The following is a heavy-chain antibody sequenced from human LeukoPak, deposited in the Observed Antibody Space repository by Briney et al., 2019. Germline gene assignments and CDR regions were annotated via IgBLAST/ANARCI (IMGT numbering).Heavy chain of an antibody. CDR3: ARLNKNDSGSYRFGKKKRGYMDV. Sequence: ETLSLTCAVYGGSFSGYYWSWIRQPPGKGLEWIGEINHSGSTNYNPSLKSRVTISVDTSKNQFSLKLSSVTAADTAVYYCARLNKNDSGSYRFGKKKRGYMDVWGKGTTVTISS. J-gene: IGHJ6*03. CDR1: GGSFSGYY. V-gene: IGHV4-34*01. D-gene: IGHD3-10*01. CDR2: INHSGST.